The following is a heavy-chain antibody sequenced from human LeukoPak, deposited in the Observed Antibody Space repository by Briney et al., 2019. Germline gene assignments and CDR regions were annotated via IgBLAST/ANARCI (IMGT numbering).Heavy chain of an antibody. Sequence: PGGSLRLSCAASGFTFSDYYMSWVRQAPGKGLEWVSVIYSGGSTYYADSVKGRFTISRDNSKNTLYLQMNSLRAEDTAVYYCARETTVTIAFDIWGQGTMVTVSS. CDR2: IYSGGST. D-gene: IGHD4-17*01. V-gene: IGHV3-53*01. CDR3: ARETTVTIAFDI. CDR1: GFTFSDYY. J-gene: IGHJ3*02.